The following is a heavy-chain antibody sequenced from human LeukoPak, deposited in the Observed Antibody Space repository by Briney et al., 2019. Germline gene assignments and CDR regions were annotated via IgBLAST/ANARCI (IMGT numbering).Heavy chain of an antibody. V-gene: IGHV3-48*03. D-gene: IGHD3-9*01. J-gene: IGHJ6*02. CDR2: ISSSGSTI. CDR1: GFTFSSYE. CDR3: AGALYDILTGYLGYYYGMDV. Sequence: GGSLRLSCAASGFTFSSYEMNWVRQAPGKGLEWVSYISSSGSTIYYADSVKGRFTIYRDNAKNSLYLQMNSLRAEDTAVYYCAGALYDILTGYLGYYYGMDVWGQGTTVTVSS.